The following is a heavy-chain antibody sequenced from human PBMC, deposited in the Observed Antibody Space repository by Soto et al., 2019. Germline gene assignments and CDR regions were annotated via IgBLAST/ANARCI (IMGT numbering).Heavy chain of an antibody. CDR3: APGVGYCIDGSCPTGDY. CDR1: GVTFSNYG. V-gene: IGHV3-30*03. Sequence: PGGSLRLSCAASGVTFSNYGMHWVRQAPGKGLDWVAVISSGGSHKYYADSAKGRFTISRDDSKNTLYLQMNNLRTEDTAVYYCAPGVGYCIDGSCPTGDYWGQGTLVTVSS. CDR2: ISSGGSHK. J-gene: IGHJ4*02. D-gene: IGHD2-15*01.